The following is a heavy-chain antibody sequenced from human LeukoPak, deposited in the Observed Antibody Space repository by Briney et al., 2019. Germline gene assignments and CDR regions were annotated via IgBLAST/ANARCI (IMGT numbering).Heavy chain of an antibody. Sequence: PGGSLRLSCAASGFTFSGFWMSWSRQAPGKGLEWVASINSDGSEGYYADVVKGRFTISRDNAKNSLYLQISSLRAEDTAVYYCARSSYSSSSSVWGQGTMVTVSS. CDR1: GFTFSGFW. D-gene: IGHD6-6*01. J-gene: IGHJ3*01. V-gene: IGHV3-7*03. CDR3: ARSSYSSSSSV. CDR2: INSDGSEG.